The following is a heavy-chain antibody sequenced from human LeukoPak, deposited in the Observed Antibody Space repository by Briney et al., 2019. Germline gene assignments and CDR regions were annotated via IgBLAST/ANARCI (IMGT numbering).Heavy chain of an antibody. CDR2: IIPIFGTA. CDR1: GGTFSSYA. CDR3: ARARYCSGGSCPNCFDY. V-gene: IGHV1-69*13. Sequence: ASVKVSCKASGGTFSSYAISWVRQAPGQGLEWMGGIIPIFGTANYAQKFQGRVTITADESTSTAYMELSSLRSEDTAVYYCARARYCSGGSCPNCFDYWGQGTLVTVSS. D-gene: IGHD2-15*01. J-gene: IGHJ4*02.